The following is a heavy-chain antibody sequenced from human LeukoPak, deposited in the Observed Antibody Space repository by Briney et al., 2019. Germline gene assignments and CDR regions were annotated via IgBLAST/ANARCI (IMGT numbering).Heavy chain of an antibody. V-gene: IGHV4-34*01. J-gene: IGHJ5*02. CDR2: INHSGST. D-gene: IGHD3/OR15-3a*01. CDR3: ARGPRGRARFDP. Sequence: SETLSLTCTVSGGSITNYYWTWIRQPPGKGLEWIGEINHSGSTNYNPSLKSRVTISVDTSKDQFSLKLSSVTAADTAVYYCARGPRGRARFDPWGQGPLVPVSS. CDR1: GGSITNYY.